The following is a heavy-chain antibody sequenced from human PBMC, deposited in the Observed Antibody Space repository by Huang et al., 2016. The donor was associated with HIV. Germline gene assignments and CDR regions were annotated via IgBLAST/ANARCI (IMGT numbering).Heavy chain of an antibody. V-gene: IGHV1-3*01. J-gene: IGHJ5*02. Sequence: QVQLVQSGAEVEKPGASVNLSCKASGFNLLTYALHWVRQAPGQRLGWMGWINGDGLTKYSQKFQGRVTITRDRSASTVYVDFKSLTYEDTAVYYCARDKEAGTPFFDPWGQGTLVTVSS. CDR3: ARDKEAGTPFFDP. D-gene: IGHD6-19*01. CDR1: GFNLLTYA. CDR2: INGDGLT.